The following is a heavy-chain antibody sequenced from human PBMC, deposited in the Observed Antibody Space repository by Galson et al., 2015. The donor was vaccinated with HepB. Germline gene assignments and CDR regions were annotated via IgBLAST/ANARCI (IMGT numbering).Heavy chain of an antibody. V-gene: IGHV4-61*02. CDR3: AREDYGGDSRHYYYYMDV. CDR2: IYISGST. CDR1: GGSITSGTYY. Sequence: LTCTVSGGSITSGTYYWSWIRQPAGKGLEWIGRIYISGSTNYNPSLESRVTMSVDTSKNQFSLKLSSVTAADTAVYFCAREDYGGDSRHYYYYMDVWGKGTTVTVSS. D-gene: IGHD4-23*01. J-gene: IGHJ6*03.